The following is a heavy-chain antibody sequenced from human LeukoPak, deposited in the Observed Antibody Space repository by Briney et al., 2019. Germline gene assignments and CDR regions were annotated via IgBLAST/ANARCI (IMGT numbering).Heavy chain of an antibody. CDR3: ARGSEYTSSTNYYFDY. CDR2: LHADGNEK. CDR1: GFSLSGYW. J-gene: IGHJ4*02. V-gene: IGHV3-7*01. Sequence: GSLRLSCAAYGFSLSGYWMSWVRQAPGKGLEWVARLHADGNEKYFVHSVKGRFIVSRDNAKNSLYLQMNSLRVEDTAVYYCARGSEYTSSTNYYFDYWGQGTLVTVSS. D-gene: IGHD6-6*01.